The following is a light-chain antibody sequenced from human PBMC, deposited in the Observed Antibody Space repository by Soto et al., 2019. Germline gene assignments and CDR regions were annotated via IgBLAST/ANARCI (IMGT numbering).Light chain of an antibody. CDR2: DAS. CDR3: LQDSNQPRP. V-gene: IGKV3D-20*01. J-gene: IGKJ1*01. CDR1: QSVSTNY. Sequence: EIVLTQSPATLSLSPGERVTLYCGASQSVSTNYVAWYQQKPGLAPRLLIYDASRRATGIADRFSGSGSGTDFTLTISSLQPEDFASYYCLQDSNQPRPSGQRTMVDIK.